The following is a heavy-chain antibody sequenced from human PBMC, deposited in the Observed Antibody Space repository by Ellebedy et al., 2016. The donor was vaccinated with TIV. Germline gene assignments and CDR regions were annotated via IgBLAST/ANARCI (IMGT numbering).Heavy chain of an antibody. J-gene: IGHJ4*02. D-gene: IGHD6-19*01. CDR3: ARSRSSGWLHTPDY. Sequence: AASVKVSCKASGYTFTSYYMNWVRQAPGQGLEWMGIINPSGGSTSYAQKFQGRVTMTRDPSTSTVYMELSSLRSGDTAVYYCARSRSSGWLHTPDYWGQGLLVTVSS. CDR2: INPSGGST. CDR1: GYTFTSYY. V-gene: IGHV1-46*01.